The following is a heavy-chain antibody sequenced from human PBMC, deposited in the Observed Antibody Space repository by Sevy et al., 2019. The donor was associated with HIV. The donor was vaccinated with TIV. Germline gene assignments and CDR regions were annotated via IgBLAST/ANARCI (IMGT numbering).Heavy chain of an antibody. J-gene: IGHJ4*02. CDR3: AGHERVAAPRPWDN. Sequence: GGSLRLSCAASGFTLSNYWMHWVRQAPGKGLVWVSRINPEGTTTSYEDSVKGRFTISRDNAKNTLYLQMNSLRAEDTAVYYCAGHERVAAPRPWDNWGQGTLVTVSS. V-gene: IGHV3-74*01. CDR1: GFTLSNYW. CDR2: INPEGTTT. D-gene: IGHD6-6*01.